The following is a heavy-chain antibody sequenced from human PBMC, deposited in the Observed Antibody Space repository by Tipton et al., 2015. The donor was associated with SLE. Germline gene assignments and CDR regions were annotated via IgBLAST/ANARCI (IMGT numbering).Heavy chain of an antibody. J-gene: IGHJ4*02. CDR2: FRDSANS. CDR3: AREGGYNWNYRYFDY. CDR1: GGSVNRYY. D-gene: IGHD1-7*01. V-gene: IGHV4-4*07. Sequence: TLSLTCSVSGGSVNRYYWNWIRQPAGKGLEWIGRFRDSANSNYNPSLKSRVTISVDTSKNQFSLKLSSVTAADTAVYYCAREGGYNWNYRYFDYWGQGTLVTVSS.